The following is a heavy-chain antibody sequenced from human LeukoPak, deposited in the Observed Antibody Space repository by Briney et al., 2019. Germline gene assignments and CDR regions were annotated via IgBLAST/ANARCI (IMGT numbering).Heavy chain of an antibody. Sequence: ASVKVSCKASGYTFTSYGITWVRQAPGQGLEWMGWISAYNGNTNYAQKLQGRVTMTTDKSTSTAYMELRSLRSHDTAVYYCARGGGAAADYSYYYMDVWGKGTTVTVSS. CDR1: GYTFTSYG. CDR3: ARGGGAAADYSYYYMDV. D-gene: IGHD6-13*01. V-gene: IGHV1-18*01. J-gene: IGHJ6*03. CDR2: ISAYNGNT.